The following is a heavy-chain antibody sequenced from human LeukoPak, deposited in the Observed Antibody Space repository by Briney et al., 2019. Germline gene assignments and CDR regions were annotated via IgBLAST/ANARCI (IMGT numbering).Heavy chain of an antibody. J-gene: IGHJ4*02. Sequence: GSLRLSCAASGFTFSSYAMHWVRQAPGKGLEWVAVISYDGSNKYYADSVKGRFTISRDNSKNTLYLQMNSLRAEDTAVYYCARDFWSGYYGGPMDYWGQGTLVTVSS. D-gene: IGHD3-3*01. V-gene: IGHV3-30-3*01. CDR1: GFTFSSYA. CDR3: ARDFWSGYYGGPMDY. CDR2: ISYDGSNK.